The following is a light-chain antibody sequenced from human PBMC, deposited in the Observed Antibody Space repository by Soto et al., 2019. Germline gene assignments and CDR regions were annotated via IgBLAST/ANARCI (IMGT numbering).Light chain of an antibody. CDR3: QQYGNFPRT. CDR2: GAS. V-gene: IGKV3-20*01. J-gene: IGKJ1*01. Sequence: EIVLTQSPGTLSLSPGERATLSCRASQSVTSGDLAWYQQKPGQPPRLLMYGASRRIAGVPDRFSGSGSGTDFTLTISRLQPEDFAVYYCQQYGNFPRTFGQGTKVEIK. CDR1: QSVTSGD.